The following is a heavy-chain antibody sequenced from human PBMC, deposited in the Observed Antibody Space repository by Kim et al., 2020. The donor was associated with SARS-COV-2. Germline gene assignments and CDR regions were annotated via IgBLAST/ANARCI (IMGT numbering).Heavy chain of an antibody. J-gene: IGHJ6*02. CDR3: AKLKTTSCNSAMDV. V-gene: IGHV3-23*01. CDR2: ISANGGTT. CDR1: GFSFSTYA. D-gene: IGHD2-2*02. Sequence: GGSLRLSCAASGFSFSTYAMSWVRQAPGKGLEWVSAISANGGTTYYADSVKGRFSISSDNSKNTLYLQMISLRAEDTAVYYCAKLKTTSCNSAMDVWGQG.